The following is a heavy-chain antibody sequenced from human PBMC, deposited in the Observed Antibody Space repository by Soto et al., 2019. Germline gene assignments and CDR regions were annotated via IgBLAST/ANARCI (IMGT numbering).Heavy chain of an antibody. J-gene: IGHJ5*02. CDR2: IYYSGIT. V-gene: IGHV4-59*01. CDR1: GGSISSYY. D-gene: IGHD4-17*01. Sequence: SETLSLTCTVSGGSISSYYWSWIRQPPGKGLEWIGYIYYSGITNCNPSLKSRVTISVDTSKNQFSLKLGSVTAADTAVYHCAKLPWADYGGIFDPWGQGTLVTVSS. CDR3: AKLPWADYGGIFDP.